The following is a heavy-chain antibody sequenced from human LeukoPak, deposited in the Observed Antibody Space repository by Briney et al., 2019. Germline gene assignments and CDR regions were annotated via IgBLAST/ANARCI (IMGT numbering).Heavy chain of an antibody. CDR2: IIPIFGTA. CDR3: ARSSSGWYEFLGDY. D-gene: IGHD6-19*01. CDR1: GGTFSSYA. V-gene: IGHV1-69*13. J-gene: IGHJ4*02. Sequence: ASVTVSCKASGGTFSSYAISWVRQAPGQGLEWMGGIIPIFGTANYAQKFQGRVTITADESTSTAYMELSSLRSEDTAVYYCARSSSGWYEFLGDYWGQGTLVTVSS.